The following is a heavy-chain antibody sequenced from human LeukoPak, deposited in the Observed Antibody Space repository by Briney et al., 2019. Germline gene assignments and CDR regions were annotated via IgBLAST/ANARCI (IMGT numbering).Heavy chain of an antibody. D-gene: IGHD4-17*01. J-gene: IGHJ3*02. Sequence: GESLKISCKGSGYSFTSYWISWVRQMPGKGLEWMGRIDPSDSYTNYSPSFQGHVTISADKSISTAYLQCGSLKASDTAMYYCARHRGGDYGLDAFDIWGQGTMVNVSS. V-gene: IGHV5-10-1*01. CDR2: IDPSDSYT. CDR3: ARHRGGDYGLDAFDI. CDR1: GYSFTSYW.